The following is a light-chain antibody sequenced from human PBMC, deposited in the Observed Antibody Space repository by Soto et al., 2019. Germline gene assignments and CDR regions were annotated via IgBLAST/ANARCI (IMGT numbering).Light chain of an antibody. CDR3: QSYDSSLSGYYV. V-gene: IGLV1-40*01. CDR1: SSNIGAGYD. CDR2: GNI. Sequence: QSVLTQPPSVSGAPGQRVTISCTGSSSNIGAGYDVHWYQLLPGKAPILLIYGNINRPSGVPDRFSGSKSGTSASLAITGLQAEDEADYYCQSYDSSLSGYYVFGTGTKLTVL. J-gene: IGLJ1*01.